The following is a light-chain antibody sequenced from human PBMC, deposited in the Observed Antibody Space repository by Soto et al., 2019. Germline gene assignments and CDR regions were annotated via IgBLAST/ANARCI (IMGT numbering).Light chain of an antibody. CDR3: QQYGSSPWM. J-gene: IGKJ1*01. CDR2: GAS. V-gene: IGKV3-20*01. CDR1: QSIGSVY. Sequence: EVVLTQSPGTLSLSPGERATLSCRASQSIGSVYLAWYQQKPGQTPRLLIYGASNRAAGIPDRFSGSGSGTDFSLTISRLEPEDFAVYYCQQYGSSPWMFGQGIKVDIK.